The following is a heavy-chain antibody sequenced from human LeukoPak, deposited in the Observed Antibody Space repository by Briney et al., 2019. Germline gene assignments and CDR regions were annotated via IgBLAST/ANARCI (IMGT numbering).Heavy chain of an antibody. D-gene: IGHD3-22*01. V-gene: IGHV3-23*01. Sequence: HAGGSLRLSCAASGFTFSTYGMNWVRQAPGKGLEWVSGISGNGGSTNYAESVKGRFTISRDKSKNTLYLQMNSLRAEDTAEYYCAEGHYDGGAYYYFDYWGQGTLVTVSS. J-gene: IGHJ4*02. CDR1: GFTFSTYG. CDR3: AEGHYDGGAYYYFDY. CDR2: ISGNGGST.